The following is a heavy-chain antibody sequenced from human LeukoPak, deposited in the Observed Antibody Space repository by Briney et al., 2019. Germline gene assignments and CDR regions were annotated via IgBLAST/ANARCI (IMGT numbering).Heavy chain of an antibody. V-gene: IGHV4-59*08. J-gene: IGHJ4*02. CDR2: IYCSGST. D-gene: IGHD6-19*01. CDR3: ARHRYSSGLLYFDY. CDR1: GGSISSYY. Sequence: SETLSLTCTVSGGSISSYYWSWIRQPPGKGLEWIGYIYCSGSTNYNPSLKSRVTTSVDTSKNQFSLKLSSVTAADTAVYYCARHRYSSGLLYFDYWGQGTLVTVSS.